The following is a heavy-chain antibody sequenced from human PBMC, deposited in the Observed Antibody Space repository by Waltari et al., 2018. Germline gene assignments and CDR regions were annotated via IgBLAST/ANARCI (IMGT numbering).Heavy chain of an antibody. V-gene: IGHV4-34*01. CDR2: LNHSGST. J-gene: IGHJ4*02. CDR3: ARGGGYCSSTSCYYGSRLDY. D-gene: IGHD2-2*03. CDR1: GGSFSGYY. Sequence: QVQLQQWGAGLLKPSETLSLTCAVYGGSFSGYYWSWIRQPPGKGLEWIGELNHSGSTNHNPSLQSRVTISVDTSKNQFSLKLSSVTAADTAVYYCARGGGYCSSTSCYYGSRLDYWGQGTLVTVSS.